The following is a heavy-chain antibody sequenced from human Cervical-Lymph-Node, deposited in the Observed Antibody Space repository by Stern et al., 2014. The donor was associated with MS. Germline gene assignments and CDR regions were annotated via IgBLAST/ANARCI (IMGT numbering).Heavy chain of an antibody. V-gene: IGHV1-18*04. J-gene: IGHJ6*02. CDR2: ISAYNGNT. CDR3: ARDGSYYGMDV. CDR1: GYTFTSYG. Sequence: VQLVQSGAEVKKHGASGKVFCKASGYTFTSYGISWVRQAPGQGLEWMGWISAYNGNTNYAQKLQGRVTMTTDTSTSTAYMDLRSLRSDDTAVYYCARDGSYYGMDVWGQGTTVTVSS. D-gene: IGHD3-10*01.